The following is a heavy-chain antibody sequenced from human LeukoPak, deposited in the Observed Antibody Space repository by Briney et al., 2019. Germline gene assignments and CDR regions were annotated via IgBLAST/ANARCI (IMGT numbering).Heavy chain of an antibody. CDR3: ARNFAHGSGRSDGWDV. J-gene: IGHJ6*02. V-gene: IGHV1-2*02. D-gene: IGHD3-10*01. Sequence: ASVKVSCKASGYTFTGYYMHWVRQAPGQGLEWMGWINPNSGGTNYAQKFQGRVTMTRDTSISTAYMELSRLRSDDTAVYYCARNFAHGSGRSDGWDVWGQGTTVIVS. CDR2: INPNSGGT. CDR1: GYTFTGYY.